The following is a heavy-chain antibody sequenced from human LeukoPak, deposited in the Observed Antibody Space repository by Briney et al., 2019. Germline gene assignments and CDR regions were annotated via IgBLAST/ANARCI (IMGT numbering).Heavy chain of an antibody. Sequence: SETLSLTCTVSGGSISSSSYYWGWIRRPPGKGLEWIGNIYYSGITYYNPSLKSRVTISVDTSKNQFSLKLTSVTPADTAVYYCARRAVVVTATRPSTFDYWGQGTLVTVSS. V-gene: IGHV4-39*01. D-gene: IGHD2-21*02. CDR3: ARRAVVVTATRPSTFDY. CDR1: GGSISSSSYY. J-gene: IGHJ4*02. CDR2: IYYSGIT.